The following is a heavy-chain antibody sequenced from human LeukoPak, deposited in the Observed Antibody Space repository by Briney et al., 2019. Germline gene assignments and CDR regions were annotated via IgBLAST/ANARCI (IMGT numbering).Heavy chain of an antibody. CDR1: GYTFTGYC. Sequence: ASVKVSCKASGYTFTGYCMHWVRQAPGQGLEWMGWINPNSGGTNYAQKFQGRVTMTRDTSISTAYMELSRLRSDDTAVYYCARWYYGSGSYVDYWGQGTLVTVSS. V-gene: IGHV1-2*02. J-gene: IGHJ4*02. D-gene: IGHD3-10*01. CDR2: INPNSGGT. CDR3: ARWYYGSGSYVDY.